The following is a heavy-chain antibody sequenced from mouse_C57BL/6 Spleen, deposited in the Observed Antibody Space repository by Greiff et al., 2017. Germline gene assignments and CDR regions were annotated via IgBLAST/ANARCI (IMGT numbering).Heavy chain of an antibody. Sequence: DVKLVESGGDLVKPGGSLKLSCAASGFTFSSYGMSWVRQTPDKRLEWVATISSGGSYTYYPDSVKGRLTISRDNAKNTLYLQMSSLKSEDTAMYYCARRYYGNSFYAMDYWGQGTSVTVSS. D-gene: IGHD2-1*01. CDR3: ARRYYGNSFYAMDY. V-gene: IGHV5-6*02. CDR1: GFTFSSYG. CDR2: ISSGGSYT. J-gene: IGHJ4*01.